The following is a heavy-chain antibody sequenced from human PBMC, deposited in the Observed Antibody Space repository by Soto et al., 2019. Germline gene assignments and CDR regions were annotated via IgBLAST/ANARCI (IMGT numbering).Heavy chain of an antibody. D-gene: IGHD6-19*01. V-gene: IGHV1-69*13. CDR1: GGTFSSYA. J-gene: IGHJ4*02. CDR2: IIPIFGTP. Sequence: ASVKVSCKASGGTFSSYAISWVRQAPGQGLEWMGGIIPIFGTPNYAQKFQGRVTMTADASTSTAYMELSSLRSEDTAVYYCATGPEKWLVRYFDYWGQGSLVTV. CDR3: ATGPEKWLVRYFDY.